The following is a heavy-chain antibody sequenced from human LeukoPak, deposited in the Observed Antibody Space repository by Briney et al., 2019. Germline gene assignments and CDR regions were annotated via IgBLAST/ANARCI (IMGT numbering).Heavy chain of an antibody. D-gene: IGHD3-10*01. CDR3: AKGYYGSGSYYFDY. CDR2: INSSGGST. V-gene: IGHV3-23*01. Sequence: GGSLRLSCAASGFTFSSYAVPWVRPAPGKGLEWVSGINSSGGSTYYADSVKGRFTISRDNSKNKLYLQMNSLRAEDTAVYYCAKGYYGSGSYYFDYWGQGTLVTVSS. CDR1: GFTFSSYA. J-gene: IGHJ4*02.